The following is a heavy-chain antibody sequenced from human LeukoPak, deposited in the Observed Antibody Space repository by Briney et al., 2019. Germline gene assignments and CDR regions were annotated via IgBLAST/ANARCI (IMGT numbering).Heavy chain of an antibody. J-gene: IGHJ4*02. CDR3: ARNTAMVANDY. D-gene: IGHD5-18*01. CDR2: IYYSGNT. V-gene: IGHV4-39*01. Sequence: SETLSLTCTVSGVSISSSNSYWGWIRQPPGKGVEWIGSIYYSGNTYYNASLKSQVSISIDTSKNQFSLRLTSVTAADTAVYYCARNTAMVANDYWGQGTLVTVSS. CDR1: GVSISSSNSY.